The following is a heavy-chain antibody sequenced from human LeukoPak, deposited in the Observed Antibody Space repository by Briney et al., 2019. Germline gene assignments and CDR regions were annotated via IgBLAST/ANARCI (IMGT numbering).Heavy chain of an antibody. V-gene: IGHV1-46*01. J-gene: IGHJ4*02. CDR3: ARGTRIAAARRGSRFDY. CDR1: GYTFTSYY. Sequence: ASVKVSCKASGYTFTSYYMHWVRQAPGQGLEWMGIINPSGGSTSYAQKFQGRVTMTRDTSTSTVYMELRSLRSEDTAVYYCARGTRIAAARRGSRFDYWGQGTLVTVSS. CDR2: INPSGGST. D-gene: IGHD6-13*01.